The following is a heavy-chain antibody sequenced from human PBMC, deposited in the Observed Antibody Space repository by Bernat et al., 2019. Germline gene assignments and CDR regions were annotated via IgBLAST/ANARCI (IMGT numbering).Heavy chain of an antibody. CDR3: ARDPALYHDSPTWYYGMDV. V-gene: IGHV4-4*07. CDR2: ISTTETT. CDR1: GGSIGSFY. D-gene: IGHD3-16*02. Sequence: QVQLQESGPGLVKPSETLSLTCTVSGGSIGSFYWSWIRQPAGKGLEWIGRISTTETTNYNPSLKSRVTMSVDTSKNQFSLKLSSLTAADTAVYYCARDPALYHDSPTWYYGMDVWGQGTTVTVSS. J-gene: IGHJ6*02.